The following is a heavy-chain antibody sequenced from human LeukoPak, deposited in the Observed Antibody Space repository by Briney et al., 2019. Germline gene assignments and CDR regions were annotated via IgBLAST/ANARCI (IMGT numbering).Heavy chain of an antibody. J-gene: IGHJ6*02. CDR3: ARAYYYTMDV. Sequence: GASVKVSCKVSGYTFTGYYMHWVRQAPGQGLEWMGWINANSGGTNYAQKFQGRVTMTRDTSISTAYMELSRLRSDDTAVYYCARAYYYTMDVWGPGTTVTVSS. CDR1: GYTFTGYY. CDR2: INANSGGT. V-gene: IGHV1-2*02.